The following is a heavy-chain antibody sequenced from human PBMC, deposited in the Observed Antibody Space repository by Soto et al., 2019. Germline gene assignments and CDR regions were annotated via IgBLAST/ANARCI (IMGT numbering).Heavy chain of an antibody. CDR3: AKGSAAHYFDY. CDR1: GFTFRSYA. V-gene: IGHV3-23*01. J-gene: IGHJ4*02. CDR2: VSGSGGST. Sequence: VSLRLSCAASGFTFRSYAMSWVLQAPGKGLEWVSAVSGSGGSTYYADSVKGRFTISRDNSKNTLYLQMNSLRAEDTAVYYCAKGSAAHYFDYWGQGTLVTVSS.